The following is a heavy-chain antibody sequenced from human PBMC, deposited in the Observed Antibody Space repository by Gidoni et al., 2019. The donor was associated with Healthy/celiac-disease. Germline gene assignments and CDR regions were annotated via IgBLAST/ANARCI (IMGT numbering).Heavy chain of an antibody. V-gene: IGHV1-18*01. CDR3: ARDHRIAAAGNFDY. CDR2: IRAYKGNT. CDR1: GYTFTSYG. D-gene: IGHD6-13*01. Sequence: QVPLVQSGAEVKKPGASVKVSCTASGYTFTSYGISWVRQAPGQGLEWMGWIRAYKGNTNYAQKLQGRGTMTTDTSTSTAYMELRGLRADDTAVYYCARDHRIAAAGNFDYWGQGTLVTVSS. J-gene: IGHJ4*02.